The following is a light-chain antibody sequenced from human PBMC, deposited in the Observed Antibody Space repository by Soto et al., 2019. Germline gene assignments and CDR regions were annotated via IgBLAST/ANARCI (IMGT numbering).Light chain of an antibody. CDR3: HQFGSSPLDT. V-gene: IGKV3-20*01. CDR2: RAS. CDR1: QTISSSF. Sequence: EIVLTQSPGTLSLSPGERATLSCRASQTISSSFLAWYQQKPGQAPRLLIYRASRRAPGIPDRFSGSGSWTDFTLTSSRLGPEDFAVYYCHQFGSSPLDTFGPGTKVEIK. J-gene: IGKJ3*01.